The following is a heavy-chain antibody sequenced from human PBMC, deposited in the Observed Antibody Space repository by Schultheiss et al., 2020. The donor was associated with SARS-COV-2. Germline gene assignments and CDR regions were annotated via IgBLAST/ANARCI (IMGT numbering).Heavy chain of an antibody. CDR1: GGSISSSSYY. CDR2: IYYSGST. CDR3: ARPSGGEWYLFDY. V-gene: IGHV4-39*01. J-gene: IGHJ4*02. Sequence: SETLSLTCTVSGGSISSSSYYWGWIRQPPGKGLEWIGSIYYSGSTYYNPSLKSRVTISVDTSKNQFSLKLSSVTAADTALYYCARPSGGEWYLFDYWGQGTLVTVSS. D-gene: IGHD3-16*01.